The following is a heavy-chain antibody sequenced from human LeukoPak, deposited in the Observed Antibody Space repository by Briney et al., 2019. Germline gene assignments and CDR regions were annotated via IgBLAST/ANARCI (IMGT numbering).Heavy chain of an antibody. CDR3: AVETSDYVWGSYRFFDH. CDR1: GYTFTGYY. V-gene: IGHV1-2*02. D-gene: IGHD3-16*02. J-gene: IGHJ4*02. Sequence: ASVKVSCKASGYTFTGYYMHWVRQATGQGLEWMGWINPNSGGTNYAQKFQGRVTMTRDTSISTAYMELSRLRSDDTAVYYCAVETSDYVWGSYRFFDHWGQGTLVTVSS. CDR2: INPNSGGT.